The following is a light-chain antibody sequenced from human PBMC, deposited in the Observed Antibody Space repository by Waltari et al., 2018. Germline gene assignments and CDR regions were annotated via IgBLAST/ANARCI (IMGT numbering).Light chain of an antibody. CDR2: RND. CDR3: ASWDDSLNGHWV. V-gene: IGLV1-44*01. J-gene: IGLJ3*02. CDR1: SSNLGNNV. Sequence: QSVLTQPPSASGTPGQRVTISCSETSSNLGNNVVTWYQQVPGTAPKLLIYRNDLRPSGVPDRFSASKSGTSASLAISGLQSEDEAEYYCASWDDSLNGHWVFGGGTKVTVL.